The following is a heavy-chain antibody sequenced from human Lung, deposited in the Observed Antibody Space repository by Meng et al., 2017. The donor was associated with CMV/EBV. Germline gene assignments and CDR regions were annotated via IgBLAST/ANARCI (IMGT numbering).Heavy chain of an antibody. CDR3: ARADYYNLTDV. V-gene: IGHV4-30-4*08. CDR2: IYYSGSY. J-gene: IGHJ6*02. Sequence: SETLSLTCTVSGASIDSDNYYWSWIRQPPGKGLEWIGYIYYSGSYFYNPSLKSRVTISLNMSKNQFSLYLSSVTAADTAVYYCARADYYNLTDVWGQGTTVTVSS. CDR1: GASIDSDNYY.